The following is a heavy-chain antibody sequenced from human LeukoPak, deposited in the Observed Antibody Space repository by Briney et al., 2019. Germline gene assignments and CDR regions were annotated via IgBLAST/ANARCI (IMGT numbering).Heavy chain of an antibody. CDR1: GFTFSSYS. Sequence: GGPLRLSCAASGFTFSSYSMNWVRQAPGKGLEWVSSISSSSSYIYYADSVKGRFTISRDNAKNSLYLQMNSLRAEDTAVYYCARDRPLYGGNSGYWGQGTLVTVSS. CDR2: ISSSSSYI. D-gene: IGHD4-23*01. V-gene: IGHV3-21*01. J-gene: IGHJ4*02. CDR3: ARDRPLYGGNSGY.